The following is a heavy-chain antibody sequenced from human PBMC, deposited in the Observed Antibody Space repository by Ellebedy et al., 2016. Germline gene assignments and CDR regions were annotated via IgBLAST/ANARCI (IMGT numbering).Heavy chain of an antibody. CDR2: ISGSGGST. CDR1: GFTFSSYA. Sequence: GGSLRLXXAASGFTFSSYAMSWVRQALGKGLEWVSGISGSGGSTYYADSVKGRFTISRDSSTNTLFLQMNSLRAEDTAVYYCAKEKEEGDIVVVPAAYFDYWGQGTLVTVSS. V-gene: IGHV3-23*01. J-gene: IGHJ4*02. D-gene: IGHD2-2*01. CDR3: AKEKEEGDIVVVPAAYFDY.